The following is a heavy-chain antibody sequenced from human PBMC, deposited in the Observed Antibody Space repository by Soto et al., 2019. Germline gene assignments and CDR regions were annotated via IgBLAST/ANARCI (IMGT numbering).Heavy chain of an antibody. V-gene: IGHV3-23*01. CDR1: GFGFSNYD. CDR2: ISGNGFTT. CDR3: ANRNYYAKSGYTYPYFDF. Sequence: EVQLLESGGGLVQPGGPLRLSCAASGFGFSNYDMTWVRQAPGKGLDWVSTISGNGFTTYYADSVKGRFTISRDNSKNTVYLQMNSLRVEDTAVYYCANRNYYAKSGYTYPYFDFWGQGSLVTVSS. D-gene: IGHD3-22*01. J-gene: IGHJ4*02.